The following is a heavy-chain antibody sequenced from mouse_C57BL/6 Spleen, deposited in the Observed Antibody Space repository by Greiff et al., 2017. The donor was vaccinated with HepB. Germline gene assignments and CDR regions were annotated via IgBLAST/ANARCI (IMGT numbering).Heavy chain of an antibody. J-gene: IGHJ4*01. CDR2: ISDGGSYT. V-gene: IGHV5-4*03. D-gene: IGHD1-1*01. Sequence: EVMLVESGGGLVKPGGSLKLSCAASGFTFSSYAMSWVRQTPEKRLEWVATISDGGSYTYYPDNVKGRFTISRDNAKNNLYLQMSHLKSEDTAMYYCARSYYYGSSYPCYAMDYWGQGTSVTVSS. CDR1: GFTFSSYA. CDR3: ARSYYYGSSYPCYAMDY.